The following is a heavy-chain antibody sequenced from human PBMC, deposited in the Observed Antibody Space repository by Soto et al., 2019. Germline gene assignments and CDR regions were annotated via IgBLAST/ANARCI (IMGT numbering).Heavy chain of an antibody. J-gene: IGHJ5*02. Sequence: QVQLQESGPGLVKPSQTLSLTCTVSGGSISSGGYYWSWIRQHPGKGLEWIGYIYYSGSTYYNPSRKSRVTISVDTSKNQFSLKLSSVTAADTAVYYCARGSIAAAGTNWFDPWGQGTLVTVSS. CDR1: GGSISSGGYY. CDR2: IYYSGST. CDR3: ARGSIAAAGTNWFDP. V-gene: IGHV4-31*03. D-gene: IGHD6-13*01.